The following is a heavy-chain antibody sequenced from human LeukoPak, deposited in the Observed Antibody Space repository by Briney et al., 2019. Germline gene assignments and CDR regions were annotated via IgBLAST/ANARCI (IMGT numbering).Heavy chain of an antibody. V-gene: IGHV4-4*07. CDR3: ATYEQQLAFDN. J-gene: IGHJ4*02. D-gene: IGHD6-13*01. Sequence: PSETLSLTCTVSGGSMSSYYWSWIRQPAGKGLEWIGRIYTSGSTNYNPSLKSRVTMSADTSKKQFSLKMNSVTAAGTAVYYCATYEQQLAFDNWGQGTPVTVSS. CDR2: IYTSGST. CDR1: GGSMSSYY.